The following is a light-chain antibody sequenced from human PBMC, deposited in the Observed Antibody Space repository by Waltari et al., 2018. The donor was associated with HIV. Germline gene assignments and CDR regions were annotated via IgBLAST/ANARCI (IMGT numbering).Light chain of an antibody. CDR3: QQYNNWPPPFT. CDR2: GAS. V-gene: IGKV3-15*01. J-gene: IGKJ3*01. Sequence: EIVMTLSPATLSVSPGERAPISCRASQRVSSNLAWYQQKPGQAPRLPIYGASTRATGIPARFSGSGSGTEFTLTISSLQSEDFAVYYCQQYNNWPPPFTFGPGTKVDIK. CDR1: QRVSSN.